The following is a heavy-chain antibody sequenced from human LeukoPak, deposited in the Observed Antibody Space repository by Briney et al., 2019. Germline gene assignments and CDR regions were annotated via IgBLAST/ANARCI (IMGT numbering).Heavy chain of an antibody. Sequence: GGSLTLSCAASGFSFSSYAMSWVREAPARGLEWVSSLRGNGDTLYADSVKGRFTLSRDDSRNTVYLQLNNLRVEDTAVYYCAKANWVSNADAVFWGQGTVVTVSS. CDR2: LRGNGDT. CDR1: GFSFSSYA. CDR3: AKANWVSNADAVF. J-gene: IGHJ4*02. D-gene: IGHD1-1*01. V-gene: IGHV3-23*01.